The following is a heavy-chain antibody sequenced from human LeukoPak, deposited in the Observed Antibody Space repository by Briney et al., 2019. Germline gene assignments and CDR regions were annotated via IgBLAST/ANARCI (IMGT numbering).Heavy chain of an antibody. D-gene: IGHD5-12*01. CDR1: GASIRSYF. CDR2: VYGNDIS. Sequence: PSETLSLTCSVSGASIRSYFWSWIRHSPGKGLEWIGYVYGNDISNFNPSLESRVTILVDRSKSQFSLKLRSVTAADTAVYYCARGLVLATDDAFDIWGPGTMVTVSS. V-gene: IGHV4-59*01. J-gene: IGHJ3*02. CDR3: ARGLVLATDDAFDI.